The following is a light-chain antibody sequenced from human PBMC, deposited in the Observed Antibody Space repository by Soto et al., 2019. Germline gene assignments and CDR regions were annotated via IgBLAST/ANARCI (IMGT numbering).Light chain of an antibody. CDR1: SSDVGGYNY. CDR3: SSYAGSNNFVV. CDR2: AVS. Sequence: QSALTQPPSASGSPGQSVTISCTGTSSDVGGYNYVSWYQKHPGKAPKLMIYAVSKRPSGVPDRFSGSKSANTASLTVSGLQDEDEADYYCSSYAGSNNFVVFGGGTKLTVL. J-gene: IGLJ2*01. V-gene: IGLV2-8*01.